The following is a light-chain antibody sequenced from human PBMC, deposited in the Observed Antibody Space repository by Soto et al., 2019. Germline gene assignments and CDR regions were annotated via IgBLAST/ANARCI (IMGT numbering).Light chain of an antibody. CDR3: LQYDNSHLT. J-gene: IGKJ4*01. CDR1: RSLSSN. V-gene: IGKV3D-15*03. CDR2: AIS. Sequence: EIVMTQSPANLSVSPGERATLSCRASRSLSSNLAWYQQKPGQAPRLLMYAISSRAAGIPDRFSGSGSGTDFTLTISILEPEDLAVYYCLQYDNSHLTFGGGTKVEI.